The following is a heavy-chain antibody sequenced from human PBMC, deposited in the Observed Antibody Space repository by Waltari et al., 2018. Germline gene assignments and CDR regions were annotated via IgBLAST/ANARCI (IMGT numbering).Heavy chain of an antibody. CDR3: ARGPPYSYQSY. CDR2: MNPNSGNT. V-gene: IGHV1-8*01. Sequence: QVQLVQSGAEVKKPAASVKVACKASGYTFSSSDLNCVRQATGQGLEWMGWMNPNSGNTGYAQKFQGRVTMTRNTSISTAYMELSSLRSEDTAVYYCARGPPYSYQSYWGQGTLVTVSS. CDR1: GYTFSSSD. D-gene: IGHD6-13*01. J-gene: IGHJ4*02.